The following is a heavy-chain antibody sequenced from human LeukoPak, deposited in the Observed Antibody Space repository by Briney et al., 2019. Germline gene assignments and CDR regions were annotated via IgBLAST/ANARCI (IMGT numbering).Heavy chain of an antibody. CDR2: ITRSGGST. Sequence: GGPLRLSCVVSGFTFSSYAMSWVRQAPGKGLEWVSAITRSGGSTYYADSVKGRFTISRDNSKNTLYLQMNSLRAEDTAVYYCATLYSMDVWGKGTTVTVSS. J-gene: IGHJ6*03. CDR1: GFTFSSYA. CDR3: ATLYSMDV. V-gene: IGHV3-23*01.